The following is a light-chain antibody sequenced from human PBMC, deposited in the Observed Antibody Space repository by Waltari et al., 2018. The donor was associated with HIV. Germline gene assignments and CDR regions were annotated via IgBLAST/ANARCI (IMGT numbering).Light chain of an antibody. CDR1: ALPKKY. J-gene: IGLJ2*01. Sequence: SYELTQPPSVSVSPGPTARITCSGDALPKKYASWYPPKSGQAPVLVLYEDSKRPSGIPERFSGSSSGKMATLTISGAQVEDEADYYCYATDSSGNHVVFGGGTKLTVL. V-gene: IGLV3-10*01. CDR2: EDS. CDR3: YATDSSGNHVV.